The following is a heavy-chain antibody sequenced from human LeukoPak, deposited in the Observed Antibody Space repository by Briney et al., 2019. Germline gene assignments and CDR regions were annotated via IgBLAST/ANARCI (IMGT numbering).Heavy chain of an antibody. D-gene: IGHD1-14*01. CDR2: ISVSGGST. CDR3: AKGSYGNHDH. Sequence: PGGSLRLSCAASGFTFSTYAVSWVRQAPGKGLEWVSAISVSGGSTYYTDSVKGRFTISRDYSKNTLYQQMDSLRAEDTAVYYCAKGSYGNHDHWGQGTLVTVSS. J-gene: IGHJ4*02. CDR1: GFTFSTYA. V-gene: IGHV3-23*01.